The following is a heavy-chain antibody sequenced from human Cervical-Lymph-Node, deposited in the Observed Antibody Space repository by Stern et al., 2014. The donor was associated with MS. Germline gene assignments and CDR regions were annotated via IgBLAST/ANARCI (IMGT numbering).Heavy chain of an antibody. J-gene: IGHJ4*02. CDR3: ASPLPYAT. CDR1: GSAFSNYA. Sequence: MQLVESGAEVKKPGASVKVSCKASGSAFSNYAIHWLRQTPGQGPVWMGIIHPSDGRPTYAQGFKGRVTMTRDASTRTVFMELSSLRSDDTAVYYCASPLPYATWGQGSLVTVSS. D-gene: IGHD4-17*01. CDR2: IHPSDGRP. V-gene: IGHV1-46*01.